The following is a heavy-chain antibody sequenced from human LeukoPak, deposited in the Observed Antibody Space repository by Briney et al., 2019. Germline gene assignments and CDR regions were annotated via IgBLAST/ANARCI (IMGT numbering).Heavy chain of an antibody. CDR3: ARDLADYYDSSGYFY. CDR2: IKQDGSEK. D-gene: IGHD3-22*01. Sequence: LPGGSLRLSCAASGFTFSSYWMSWVRQAPGKGLEGVANIKQDGSEKYYVDSVKGRFTISRDNAKNSLYLQMNSLRAEDTAVYYCARDLADYYDSSGYFYWGQGTLVTVSS. CDR1: GFTFSSYW. V-gene: IGHV3-7*01. J-gene: IGHJ4*02.